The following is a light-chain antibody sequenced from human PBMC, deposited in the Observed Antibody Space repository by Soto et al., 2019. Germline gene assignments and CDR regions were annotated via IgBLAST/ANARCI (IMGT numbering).Light chain of an antibody. CDR3: QEYYSTPAWT. V-gene: IGKV4-1*01. CDR1: QSVLYSPNNKNY. CDR2: WAS. J-gene: IGKJ1*01. Sequence: DFVMTQSPDSLAVSLGERATINCKSSQSVLYSPNNKNYLAWYQQKPGQPPKLLIYWASTRESGVPDRFSGSGSGTDFTLTISSLQAEDVAVYYCQEYYSTPAWTFDQGTKVEIK.